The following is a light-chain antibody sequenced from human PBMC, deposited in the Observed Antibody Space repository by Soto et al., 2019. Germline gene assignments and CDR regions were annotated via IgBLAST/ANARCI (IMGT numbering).Light chain of an antibody. Sequence: DIQMTQSPSSLSASVGDRVTITCQASRDISVYLNWYQQKPGKPPKLLVYDASNLQTGVTARFSGSVSGTHFAFSIISLQPEDIATYYCQQYDNLPPYTFGQGTKVEIK. J-gene: IGKJ2*01. CDR3: QQYDNLPPYT. CDR2: DAS. CDR1: RDISVY. V-gene: IGKV1-33*01.